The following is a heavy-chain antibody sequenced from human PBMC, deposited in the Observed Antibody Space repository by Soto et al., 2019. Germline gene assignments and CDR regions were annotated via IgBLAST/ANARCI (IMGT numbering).Heavy chain of an antibody. CDR3: ARGGGSGWYMEY. J-gene: IGHJ4*02. Sequence: SETLSLTCEVSSGSFSYYYWIWVRQPPGKGLEWIGEINHSGSANYNPSLKSRVTISVDTSRNQFSLTLTSVTAADTAVYYCARGGGSGWYMEYWGQGALVTLSS. CDR1: SGSFSYYY. CDR2: INHSGSA. V-gene: IGHV4-34*01. D-gene: IGHD6-19*01.